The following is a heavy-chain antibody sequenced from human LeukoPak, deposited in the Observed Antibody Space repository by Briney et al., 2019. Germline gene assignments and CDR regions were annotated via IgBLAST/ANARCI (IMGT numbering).Heavy chain of an antibody. CDR2: IIPILGIA. V-gene: IGHV1-69*04. Sequence: SVKVSCKASGGTFSSYAISWVRQAPGQGLEWMGRIIPILGIANYAQKFQGRVTITADKSTSTAYMELRSLRSDDTAVYYCARDGSGSGRYYYYGMDVWGQGTTVTVSS. J-gene: IGHJ6*02. CDR3: ARDGSGSGRYYYYGMDV. D-gene: IGHD3-10*01. CDR1: GGTFSSYA.